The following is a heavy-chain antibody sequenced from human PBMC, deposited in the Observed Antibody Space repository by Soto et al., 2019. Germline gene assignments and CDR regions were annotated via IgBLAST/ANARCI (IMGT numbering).Heavy chain of an antibody. D-gene: IGHD7-27*01. CDR3: ARDPKTSGGQHWAFNYFDS. CDR1: GFSFSISP. J-gene: IGHJ4*02. V-gene: IGHV3-30-3*01. CDR2: ISYDGTNK. Sequence: QVQLVESGGGVVQPGRSLRLSCAASGFSFSISPMHWVRQAPGKGPEWVALISYDGTNKFYADSVKGRFTISRDNSTSKLYLQMDSLRPEDAAVYYCARDPKTSGGQHWAFNYFDSWGQGTLVTVSS.